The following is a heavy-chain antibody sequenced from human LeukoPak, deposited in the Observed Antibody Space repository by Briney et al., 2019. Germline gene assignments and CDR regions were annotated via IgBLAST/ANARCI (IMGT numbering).Heavy chain of an antibody. D-gene: IGHD1-26*01. CDR2: INHSGST. J-gene: IGHJ4*02. CDR1: GGSFSGYY. CDR3: ARGGQRELGEYYFDY. V-gene: IGHV4-34*01. Sequence: PSETLSLTCAVYGGSFSGYYWSWIRQPPGKGLEWIGEINHSGSTNYNPSLKSRVTISVDTSKNQFSLKLSSVTATDTAVYYCARGGQRELGEYYFDYWGQGTLVTVSS.